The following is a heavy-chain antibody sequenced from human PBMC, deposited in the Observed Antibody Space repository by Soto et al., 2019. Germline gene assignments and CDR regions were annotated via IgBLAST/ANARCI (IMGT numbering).Heavy chain of an antibody. CDR1: GGSISSYY. Sequence: QVQLQESGPGLVKPSETLSLTCTVSGGSISSYYWSWIRQPPGKGLEWIGYIYYSGSTNYNPSLKSRVTISVDTSKNQFSLKLSSVTAADTAVYYCARSDGGWFGELLPLNWFDPWGQGTLVTVSS. CDR2: IYYSGST. V-gene: IGHV4-59*01. D-gene: IGHD3-10*01. CDR3: ARSDGGWFGELLPLNWFDP. J-gene: IGHJ5*02.